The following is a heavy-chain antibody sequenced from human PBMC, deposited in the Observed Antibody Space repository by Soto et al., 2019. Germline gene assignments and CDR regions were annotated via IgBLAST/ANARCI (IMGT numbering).Heavy chain of an antibody. CDR1: GGSISSGGYY. V-gene: IGHV4-31*03. CDR3: ARVLPGELSHSHDY. CDR2: IYYSGST. J-gene: IGHJ4*02. D-gene: IGHD3-16*02. Sequence: SETLSLTCTVSGGSISSGGYYWSWIRQHPGKGLEWIGYIYYSGSTYYNPSLKSRVTISVDTSKNQFSLKLSSVTAADTAVYYCARVLPGELSHSHDYWGQGTLVTVSS.